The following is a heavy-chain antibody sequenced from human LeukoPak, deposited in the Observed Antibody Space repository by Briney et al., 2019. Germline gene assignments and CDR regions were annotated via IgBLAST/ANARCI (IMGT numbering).Heavy chain of an antibody. CDR1: GFTFSSYS. J-gene: IGHJ4*02. V-gene: IGHV3-21*01. CDR2: ISSSSSYI. Sequence: GGSPRLSCAASGFTFSSYSMNWVRQAPGKGLEWVSSISSSSSYIYYADSVKGRFTISRDNAKNSLYLQMNSLRAEDTAVYYCAREGKKYYVSSGYSSDYWGQGTLVTVSS. D-gene: IGHD3-22*01. CDR3: AREGKKYYVSSGYSSDY.